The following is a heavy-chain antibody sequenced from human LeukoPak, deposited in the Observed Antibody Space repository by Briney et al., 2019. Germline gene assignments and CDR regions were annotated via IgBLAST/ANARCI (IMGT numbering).Heavy chain of an antibody. J-gene: IGHJ4*02. CDR3: ARGPSAYYDFWSGYYKEVPFDY. V-gene: IGHV1-8*01. D-gene: IGHD3-3*01. CDR2: MNPNSGNT. Sequence: APVKVSCKASGYTFTSYDINWVRQATGQGLEWMGWMNPNSGNTGYAQKFQGRVTMTRNTSISTAYMELSSLRSEDTAVYYCARGPSAYYDFWSGYYKEVPFDYWGQGTLVTVSS. CDR1: GYTFTSYD.